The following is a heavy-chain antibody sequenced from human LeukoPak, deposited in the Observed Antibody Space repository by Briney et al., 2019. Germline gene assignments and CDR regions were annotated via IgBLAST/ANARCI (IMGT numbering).Heavy chain of an antibody. CDR2: IYTSGST. J-gene: IGHJ3*02. V-gene: IGHV4-4*07. CDR1: GGSISSYY. Sequence: SSETLSLTCTVSGGSISSYYWSWIRQPAGKGLEWIGRIYTSGSTNYNPSLKSRVTMSVDTSKNQFSLKLSSVTAADTAVYYCARDQITMVRGVIMTEAVDIWGQGTMVTVSS. CDR3: ARDQITMVRGVIMTEAVDI. D-gene: IGHD3-10*01.